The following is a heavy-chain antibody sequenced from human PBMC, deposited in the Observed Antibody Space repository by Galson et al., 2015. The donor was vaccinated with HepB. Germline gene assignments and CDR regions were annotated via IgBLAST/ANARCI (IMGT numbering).Heavy chain of an antibody. CDR1: GYTFTSYA. V-gene: IGHV1-3*01. D-gene: IGHD6-13*01. CDR3: AYGSSRYNWFDP. Sequence: SVKVSCKASGYTFTSYAMHWVRQAPGQRLEWMGWINAGTGNTKYSQKFQGRVTITRDTSASTAYMELSSLRSEDTAVYYCAYGSSRYNWFDPGGQGTLVTVSS. CDR2: INAGTGNT. J-gene: IGHJ5*02.